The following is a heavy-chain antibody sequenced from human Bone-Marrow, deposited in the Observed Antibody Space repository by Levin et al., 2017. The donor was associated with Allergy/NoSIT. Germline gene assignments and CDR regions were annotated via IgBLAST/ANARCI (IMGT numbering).Heavy chain of an antibody. CDR1: GFIFSSYT. D-gene: IGHD6-19*01. J-gene: IGHJ4*02. Sequence: GESLKISCAASGFIFSSYTMTWVRQTPGQGLEWVSAISSNAGRTFYADSVKGRFTISRDNSKNTLFLQMNSLKAGDTAVYYCAKLGIIVAETDYWGQGALVTVSS. CDR2: ISSNAGRT. CDR3: AKLGIIVAETDY. V-gene: IGHV3-23*01.